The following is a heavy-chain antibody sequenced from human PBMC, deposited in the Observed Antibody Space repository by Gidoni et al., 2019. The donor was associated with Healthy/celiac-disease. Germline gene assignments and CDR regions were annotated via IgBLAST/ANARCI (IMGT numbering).Heavy chain of an antibody. CDR1: GGSISSYY. CDR3: ARGSGDYGFFDY. Sequence: QVQLQESCPGLVKPSETMSLTCTVSGGSISSYYWSWIRQPPGKGLEWIGYIYCSGSTNYNPSLKSRVTISVDTSKNQFSLKLSSVTAADTAVYYCARGSGDYGFFDYWGQGTLVTVSS. CDR2: IYCSGST. J-gene: IGHJ4*02. V-gene: IGHV4-59*01. D-gene: IGHD4-17*01.